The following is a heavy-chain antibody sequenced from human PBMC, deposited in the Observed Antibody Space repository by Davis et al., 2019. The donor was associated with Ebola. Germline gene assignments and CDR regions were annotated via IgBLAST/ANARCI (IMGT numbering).Heavy chain of an antibody. Sequence: PGGSLRLSCAASGFIFSNYAMHWVRQAPGKGLEWVALISYDANIKYYADSVKGRFTISRDNSKNTFYLQMNSLRPEDAALYYCVRTPEYHYGGTFDYWGQGTLVTVSS. V-gene: IGHV3-30-3*01. J-gene: IGHJ4*02. CDR1: GFIFSNYA. CDR3: VRTPEYHYGGTFDY. D-gene: IGHD4-23*01. CDR2: ISYDANIK.